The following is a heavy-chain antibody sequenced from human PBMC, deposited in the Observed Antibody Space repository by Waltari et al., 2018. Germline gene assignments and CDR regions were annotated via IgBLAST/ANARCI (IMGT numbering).Heavy chain of an antibody. Sequence: EVQLLESGGTLVQPGGSLRLSCEASGFTFDHSALTWVRQAPGKGLECVSVISRSCGGTYFADSLKGRFSISRDNSKNTLFLQMSSLRVEDTAMYYCARVIGSGSYHYFDYWGQGTLVTVSS. V-gene: IGHV3-23*01. CDR3: ARVIGSGSYHYFDY. D-gene: IGHD3-10*01. CDR1: GFTFDHSA. J-gene: IGHJ4*02. CDR2: ISRSCGGT.